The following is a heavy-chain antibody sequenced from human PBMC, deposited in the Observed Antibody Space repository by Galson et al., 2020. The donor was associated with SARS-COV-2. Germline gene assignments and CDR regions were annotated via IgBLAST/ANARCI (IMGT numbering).Heavy chain of an antibody. Sequence: SETLSLTCTVSGGSISSGGYYWSWIRQHPGKGLEWIGFLYHSGNTYYNPSLKTRVTISLDTSKNQFSLNLSSVTAADTAVYYCARGLLAFGELEPSFDYWGQGTLVTVSS. CDR3: ARGLLAFGELEPSFDY. D-gene: IGHD3-10*01. J-gene: IGHJ4*02. CDR2: LYHSGNT. CDR1: GGSISSGGYY. V-gene: IGHV4-31*03.